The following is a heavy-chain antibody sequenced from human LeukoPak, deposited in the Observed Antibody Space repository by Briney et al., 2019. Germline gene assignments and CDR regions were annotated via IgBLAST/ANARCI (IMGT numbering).Heavy chain of an antibody. CDR2: INAGNGNT. CDR3: ARVMNLNRRVVSDFIDY. CDR1: GYTFTSYA. J-gene: IGHJ4*02. Sequence: ASVKVSCKASGYTFTSYAMHWVRQAPGQRLEWTGWINAGNGNTKYSQKFQGRVTITRDTSASTAYMELSSLRSEDTAVYYCARVMNLNRRVVSDFIDYWGQGTLVTVSS. V-gene: IGHV1-3*01. D-gene: IGHD3-3*01.